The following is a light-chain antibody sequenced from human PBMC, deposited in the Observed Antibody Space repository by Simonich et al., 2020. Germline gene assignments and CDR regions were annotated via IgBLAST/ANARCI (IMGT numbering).Light chain of an antibody. V-gene: IGKV2-28*01. CDR3: MQALQTPWT. CDR2: LGS. J-gene: IGKJ1*01. CDR1: QSLLHSNGYNY. Sequence: DLVMTQSPLSLPVTPGEPASISCRSSQSLLHSNGYNYLDWNLQKAGQSPQLLTYLGSNRASGVPDRFSGSGSGTDFTLKISRVEAEDVGVYYCMQALQTPWTFGQGTKVEIK.